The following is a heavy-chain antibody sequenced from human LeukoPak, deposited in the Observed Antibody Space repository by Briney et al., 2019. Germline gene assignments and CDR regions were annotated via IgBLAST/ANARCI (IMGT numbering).Heavy chain of an antibody. CDR3: AREHRGAGATVDY. V-gene: IGHV3-74*03. Sequence: GGSLRLSCAASGFTFSSHWKHWVRQAPGKGLVWVSRIESDGSTKMYADSVRGRFTISRDNAKNTLYLQMNSLRAEDTAVYYCAREHRGAGATVDYWGQGILVTVSS. D-gene: IGHD1-26*01. CDR1: GFTFSSHW. CDR2: IESDGSTK. J-gene: IGHJ4*02.